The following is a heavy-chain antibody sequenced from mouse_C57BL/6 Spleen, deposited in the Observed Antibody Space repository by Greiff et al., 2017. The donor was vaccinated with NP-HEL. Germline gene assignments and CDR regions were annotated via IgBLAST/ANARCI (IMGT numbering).Heavy chain of an antibody. J-gene: IGHJ2*01. CDR3: ARSLITTELNY. Sequence: VQLQQSGPELVKPGASVKISCKASGYAFSSSWMNWVKQRPGKGLEWIGRIYPGDGDTNYNGKFKGKATLTADKSSSTAYMQLSSLTSEDSAVYFCARSLITTELNYWGQGTTLTVSS. D-gene: IGHD1-1*01. CDR1: GYAFSSSW. V-gene: IGHV1-82*01. CDR2: IYPGDGDT.